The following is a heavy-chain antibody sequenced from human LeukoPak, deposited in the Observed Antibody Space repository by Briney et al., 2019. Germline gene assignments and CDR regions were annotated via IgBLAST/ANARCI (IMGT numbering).Heavy chain of an antibody. V-gene: IGHV3-30*18. J-gene: IGHJ5*02. CDR3: AKDRYSYAFEYSDT. CDR2: ISNDGSKK. D-gene: IGHD5-18*01. Sequence: GGSLRLSCAASGFTFSSYGMHWVRQAPGKGLDWVAVISNDGSKKYYADSVKGRFTISRDNSKNTLSLQVSSLRTEDTAVYYCAKDRYSYAFEYSDTWGQGTLVTVSS. CDR1: GFTFSSYG.